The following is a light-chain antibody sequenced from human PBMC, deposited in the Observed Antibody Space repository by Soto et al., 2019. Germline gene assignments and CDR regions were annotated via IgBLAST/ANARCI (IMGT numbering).Light chain of an antibody. Sequence: EIVLTQSPGTLSLSPGERATLSCRASQSVSGSYLAWYQQKAGQPPRLLIYDASSRATGIPDRFSGSGSGTDFTLTISRLEPEDFAVYYCQQYGSSPWTFGQGTKVEIK. V-gene: IGKV3-20*01. J-gene: IGKJ1*01. CDR2: DAS. CDR1: QSVSGSY. CDR3: QQYGSSPWT.